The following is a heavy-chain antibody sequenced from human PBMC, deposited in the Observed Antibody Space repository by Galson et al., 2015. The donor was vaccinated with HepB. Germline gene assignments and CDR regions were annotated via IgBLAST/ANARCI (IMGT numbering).Heavy chain of an antibody. D-gene: IGHD6-6*01. CDR3: ASRESSWNYYYYYYGMDL. CDR2: IIPIVGTP. J-gene: IGHJ6*02. Sequence: SCKASGGSFNNYPINWVRQAPGQGLEWMGGIIPIVGTPTYAQRLQGRVTITADESTSTAYMELSSLRSEDTAVYYCASRESSWNYYYYYYGMDLWGQGTTVTVSS. V-gene: IGHV1-69*01. CDR1: GGSFNNYP.